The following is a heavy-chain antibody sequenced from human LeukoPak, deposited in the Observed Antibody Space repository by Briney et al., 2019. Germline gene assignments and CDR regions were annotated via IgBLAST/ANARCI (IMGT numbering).Heavy chain of an antibody. CDR2: IRSSSSTI. CDR3: ARDRMALFDC. V-gene: IGHV3-48*01. J-gene: IGHJ4*02. D-gene: IGHD5-24*01. Sequence: GGSLRLSCVASGFTLSTYSMNWVHQAPGKGLEWVSYIRSSSSTIFYADSVKGRFTISRDNSKNTLDLQMNGLRAEDTAVYYCARDRMALFDCWGQGTLVTVSS. CDR1: GFTLSTYS.